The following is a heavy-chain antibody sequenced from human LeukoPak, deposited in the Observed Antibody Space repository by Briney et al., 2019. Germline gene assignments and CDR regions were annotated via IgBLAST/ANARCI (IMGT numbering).Heavy chain of an antibody. CDR3: ARLRGLTVYGY. D-gene: IGHD1-14*01. V-gene: IGHV5-51*01. CDR1: GYSFTNYW. CDR2: IYPGDSDA. J-gene: IGHJ4*02. Sequence: GESLKISCKGSGYSFTNYWIGWVRQVPGKGLEWMGIIYPGDSDARYSPSFQGQVTISADKSISTAYLRWSSLKASDTAMYYCARLRGLTVYGYWGQGTLVTVSS.